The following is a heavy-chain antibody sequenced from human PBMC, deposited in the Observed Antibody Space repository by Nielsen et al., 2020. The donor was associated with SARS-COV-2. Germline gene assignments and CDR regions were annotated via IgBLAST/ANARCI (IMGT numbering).Heavy chain of an antibody. CDR2: IFNSGST. V-gene: IGHV4-61*01. Sequence: SETLSLTCTVSSGSMRSGSYYWSWIRQPPGKGLEWIGYIFNSGSTNYNPSLKSRVTISLDTSKNQFSLKLSSVTTADTAVYYCARELSGTRVKASGRPSYYYYGMDVWGQGTAVTVSS. J-gene: IGHJ6*02. CDR3: ARELSGTRVKASGRPSYYYYGMDV. D-gene: IGHD2/OR15-2a*01. CDR1: SGSMRSGSYY.